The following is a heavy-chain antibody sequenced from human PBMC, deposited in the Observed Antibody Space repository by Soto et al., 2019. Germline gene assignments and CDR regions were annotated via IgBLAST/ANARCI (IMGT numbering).Heavy chain of an antibody. D-gene: IGHD2-2*01. CDR2: ISGSGGST. CDR3: AKEGEGYCSSTSCWVDY. V-gene: IGHV3-23*01. J-gene: IGHJ4*02. CDR1: GFTFSSYA. Sequence: GGSLRLSCAASGFTFSSYAMSWVRQAPGKGLEWVSAISGSGGSTYYADSVKGRFTISRDNSKNTLYLQMNSLRAEDTAVYYCAKEGEGYCSSTSCWVDYWGQGTLVTVSS.